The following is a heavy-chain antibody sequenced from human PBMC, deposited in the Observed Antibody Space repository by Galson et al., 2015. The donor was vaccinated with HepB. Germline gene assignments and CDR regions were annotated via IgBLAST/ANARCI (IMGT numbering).Heavy chain of an antibody. CDR1: GFTFSSYA. V-gene: IGHV3-30*18. CDR3: AKSRESYYYYGMDV. J-gene: IGHJ6*02. Sequence: SLRLSCAASGFTFSSYAMHWVRQAPGKGLEWVAVISYDGSNKYYADSVKGRFTISRDNSKNTLYLQMNSLRAEDTAVYYCAKSRESYYYYGMDVWGQGTTVTVSS. CDR2: ISYDGSNK.